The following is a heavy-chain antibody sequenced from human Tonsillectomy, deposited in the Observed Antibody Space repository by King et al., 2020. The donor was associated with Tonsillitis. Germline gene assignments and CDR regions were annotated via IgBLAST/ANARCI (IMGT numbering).Heavy chain of an antibody. V-gene: IGHV4-4*07. J-gene: IGHJ3*02. D-gene: IGHD3-10*01. CDR3: ARVVWSGGIYAFDI. Sequence: QLQESGPGLVKPSETLSLTCTVSGGSISSNYWSWLRQPAGKGLEWIGRIYGSGSTIYHPSLKSRVTMSVDTSKNQFSLKVNSVTAADTAVYFCARVVWSGGIYAFDIWGQGTMVTVSS. CDR2: IYGSGST. CDR1: GGSISSNY.